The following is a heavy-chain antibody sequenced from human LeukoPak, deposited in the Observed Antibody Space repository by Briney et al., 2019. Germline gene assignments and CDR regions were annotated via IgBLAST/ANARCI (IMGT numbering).Heavy chain of an antibody. Sequence: ETSETLSLTCAVYGGSFSGYYWSWIRQPPGKGLEWIGSIYYSGSTYYNPSLKSRVTISVDTSKNQFSLKLSSVTAADTAVYYCARERVSSSWYYWGQGTLVTVSS. CDR3: ARERVSSSWYY. V-gene: IGHV4-34*01. J-gene: IGHJ4*02. D-gene: IGHD6-13*01. CDR1: GGSFSGYY. CDR2: IYYSGST.